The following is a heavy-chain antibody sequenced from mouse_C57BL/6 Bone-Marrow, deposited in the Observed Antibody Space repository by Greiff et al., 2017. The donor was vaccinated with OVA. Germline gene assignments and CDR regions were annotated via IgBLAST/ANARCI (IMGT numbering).Heavy chain of an antibody. V-gene: IGHV1-69*01. CDR3: ARPRYWYCDV. CDR1: GYTFTSYW. J-gene: IGHJ1*03. CDR2: IDPSDSYT. Sequence: QVQLQQPGAELVMPGASVKLSCKASGYTFTSYWMHWVKQRPGQGLEWIGEIDPSDSYTNYNQKFKGKSTLTVDKSSSTAYMQLSSLTSEDSAVYYCARPRYWYCDVWGTGTTVTVSS.